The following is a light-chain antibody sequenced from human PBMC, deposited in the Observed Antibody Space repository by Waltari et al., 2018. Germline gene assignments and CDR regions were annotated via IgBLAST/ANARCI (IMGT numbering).Light chain of an antibody. CDR1: QSVFYDSNKKNY. CDR2: WAS. CDR3: QQYYDTYLA. Sequence: DIVMTQSPDSLAVSLGERATINCKSSQSVFYDSNKKNYLSWYQQKPGQPPKLRIYWASTRASRVADRFSGSGSATDFTLTISSLQAEDVTLYYCQQYYDTYLAFGQGTKVEIK. V-gene: IGKV4-1*01. J-gene: IGKJ1*01.